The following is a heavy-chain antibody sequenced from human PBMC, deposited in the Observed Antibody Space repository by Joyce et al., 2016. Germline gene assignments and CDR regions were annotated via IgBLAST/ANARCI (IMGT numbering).Heavy chain of an antibody. Sequence: QVQLQESGPGLVKPSQTLSLTCTVSGGSISIGPYYWNWIRQHPGKGLEWMGYIEYSGSTYCNPSRESRVRISIDASKNQFSLKLSSVTAADTAVYYCARTHTPDYDFFNWFDPWGQGTLVTVSS. CDR3: ARTHTPDYDFFNWFDP. V-gene: IGHV4-31*03. D-gene: IGHD3/OR15-3a*01. CDR1: GGSISIGPYY. J-gene: IGHJ5*02. CDR2: IEYSGST.